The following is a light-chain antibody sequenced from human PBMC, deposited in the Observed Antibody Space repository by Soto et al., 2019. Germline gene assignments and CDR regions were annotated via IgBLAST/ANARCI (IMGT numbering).Light chain of an antibody. CDR2: AAS. J-gene: IGKJ4*01. CDR3: QQLDTYPRT. CDR1: HFIATY. V-gene: IGKV1-9*01. Sequence: DTQLTQSPSFLSASIGDRVTITCRASHFIATYLAWYHQKPGKGPTLLIYAASTLRDGVPSRFSGSGSGTYFPLTISSLQRGDSGTYFCQQLDTYPRTVGGGTKVEIK.